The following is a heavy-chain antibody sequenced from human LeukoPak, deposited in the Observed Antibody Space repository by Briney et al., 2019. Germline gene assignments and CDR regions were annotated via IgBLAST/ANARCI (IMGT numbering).Heavy chain of an antibody. J-gene: IGHJ5*02. D-gene: IGHD1-20*01. CDR2: IYYSGST. Sequence: SETLSLTCTVSGGSISSYYWSWIRQPPGKRLEWIGYIYYSGSTNYNPSLKSRVTISVDTSKNQFSLKLSSVTSADPAVYYFSGGSYNWNDGWFDPWGQGTLVTVSS. CDR1: GGSISSYY. V-gene: IGHV4-59*01. CDR3: SGGSYNWNDGWFDP.